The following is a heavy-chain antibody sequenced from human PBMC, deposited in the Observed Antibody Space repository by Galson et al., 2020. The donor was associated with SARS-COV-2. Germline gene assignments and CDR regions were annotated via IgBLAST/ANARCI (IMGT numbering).Heavy chain of an antibody. CDR1: GGSFSDYS. CDR3: ARSRQDFTMIVVAITGYFYYMDV. J-gene: IGHJ6*03. Sequence: SQTLSLTCAVSGGSFSDYSWSWIPPPPGKGLEWIGEITHSGGVNSNPPPQRRVTISADTTKNQFSLRLSSVTAADTAVYYCARSRQDFTMIVVAITGYFYYMDVWGKGTPVTISS. V-gene: IGHV4-34*01. D-gene: IGHD3-22*01. CDR2: ITHSGGV.